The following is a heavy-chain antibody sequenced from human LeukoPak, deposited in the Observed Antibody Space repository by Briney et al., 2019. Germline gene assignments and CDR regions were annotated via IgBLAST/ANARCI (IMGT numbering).Heavy chain of an antibody. CDR2: ISYDGSNK. V-gene: IGHV3-30-3*01. J-gene: IGHJ4*02. CDR3: AKDLLDTHRTHGYFDF. Sequence: HSGGSLRLSCAASGFTFSSYAMHWVRQAPGKGLEWVAVISYDGSNKYYADSVKGRFTISRDNSKNTLFLQLNSLRVEDTAVYYCAKDLLDTHRTHGYFDFWGQGTLVTVSS. CDR1: GFTFSSYA.